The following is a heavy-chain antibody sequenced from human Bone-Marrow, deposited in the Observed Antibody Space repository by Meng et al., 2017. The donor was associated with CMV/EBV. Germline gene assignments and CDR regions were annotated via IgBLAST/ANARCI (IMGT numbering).Heavy chain of an antibody. CDR2: IYYSGST. D-gene: IGHD6-13*01. V-gene: IGHV4-39*07. Sequence: SETLSLTCTVSGGSISSSSYYWGWIRQPPGKGLEWIGSIYYSGSTYYNPSLKSRVTISVDTSKNQFSLKLSSVTAADTAVYYCARARLRSSWYSSRTNWYFDLWGRGTLVTVSS. CDR1: GGSISSSSYY. J-gene: IGHJ2*01. CDR3: ARARLRSSWYSSRTNWYFDL.